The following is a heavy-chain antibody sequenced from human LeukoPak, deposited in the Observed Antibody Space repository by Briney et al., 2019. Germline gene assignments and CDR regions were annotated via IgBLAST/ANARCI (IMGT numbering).Heavy chain of an antibody. CDR1: GGSISSGDYY. D-gene: IGHD1-26*01. Sequence: SEALSLTCTVSGGSISSGDYYWSWIRQPPGKGLEWIGYIYYSGSTYYNPSLKSRVTISVDTSKNQFSLKLSSVTAADTAVYYCARDLGGSSLLDYWGQGTLVTVSS. CDR2: IYYSGST. J-gene: IGHJ4*02. V-gene: IGHV4-30-4*08. CDR3: ARDLGGSSLLDY.